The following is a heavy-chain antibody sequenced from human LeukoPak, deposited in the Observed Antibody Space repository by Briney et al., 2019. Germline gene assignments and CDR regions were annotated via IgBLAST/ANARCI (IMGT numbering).Heavy chain of an antibody. V-gene: IGHV3-11*01. CDR1: GFTFSDYY. J-gene: IGHJ6*02. D-gene: IGHD6-13*01. CDR2: TTSSVSTI. Sequence: GGSLRLSCVASGFTFSDYYMSWIRQAPGKGLEWISYTTSSVSTINYADSVKGRFTISRDDAKKSLFLQMNSLRAEDTAVYYCARELAAGGTNPYYFYYGLDVWGQGTTVTVSS. CDR3: ARELAAGGTNPYYFYYGLDV.